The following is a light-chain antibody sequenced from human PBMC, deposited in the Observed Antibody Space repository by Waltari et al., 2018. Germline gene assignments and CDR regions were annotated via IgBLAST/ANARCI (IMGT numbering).Light chain of an antibody. CDR1: QSVSRA. V-gene: IGKV3-20*01. CDR2: GAS. CDR3: QHYVRLPVT. Sequence: EIVLTQSPDTLSLSPGERVTLSCRASQSVSRALAWYQQKPGQAPRLLIYGASSRATGIPDRFCGSGSGTDFSLTISRLEPEDFAVYYCQHYVRLPVTFGQGTKVEIK. J-gene: IGKJ1*01.